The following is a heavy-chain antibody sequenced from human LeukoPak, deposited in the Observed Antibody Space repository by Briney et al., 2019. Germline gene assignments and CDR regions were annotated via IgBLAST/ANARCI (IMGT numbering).Heavy chain of an antibody. V-gene: IGHV3-23*01. CDR3: AKLFDSGTYNNFFHY. Sequence: LPGGSLRLACAASGFTFSNYAMRWVRQAPGKGVEWVSAITATSSSTYDADSVQGRFTISRDNSKNTLYLQMNSLRPEDTAIYYCAKLFDSGTYNNFFHYWGQGTLVTVSS. CDR1: GFTFSNYA. D-gene: IGHD3-10*01. J-gene: IGHJ4*02. CDR2: ITATSSST.